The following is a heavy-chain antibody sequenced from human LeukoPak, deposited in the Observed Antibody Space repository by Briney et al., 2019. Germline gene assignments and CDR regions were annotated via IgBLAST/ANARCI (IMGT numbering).Heavy chain of an antibody. Sequence: TASETLSLTCTVSGGSISSYYWSWIRLPAGKGLEWIGRIYTSGSTNYNPSLKSRVTMSVDTSRNQFSLKLSSVTAADTAVYYCARERGSSSSGFDYWGQGTLVTVSS. D-gene: IGHD6-6*01. CDR3: ARERGSSSSGFDY. CDR2: IYTSGST. J-gene: IGHJ4*02. V-gene: IGHV4-4*07. CDR1: GGSISSYY.